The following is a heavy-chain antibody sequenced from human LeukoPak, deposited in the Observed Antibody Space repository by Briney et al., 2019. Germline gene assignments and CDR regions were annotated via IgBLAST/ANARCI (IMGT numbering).Heavy chain of an antibody. Sequence: GESLKISCKGSGSSFTSYWIGWVRQLPGKGLEWMGIIYPGDSDTRYSPSFQGQVTISADKSISTAYLQWSSLKASDTAMYYCARLGPEYYYDQTPQAEGANAFDIWGQGTMVTVSS. J-gene: IGHJ3*02. CDR3: ARLGPEYYYDQTPQAEGANAFDI. V-gene: IGHV5-51*01. D-gene: IGHD3-22*01. CDR2: IYPGDSDT. CDR1: GSSFTSYW.